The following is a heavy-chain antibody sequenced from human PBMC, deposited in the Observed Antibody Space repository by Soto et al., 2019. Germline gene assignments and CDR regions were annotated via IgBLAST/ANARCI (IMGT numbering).Heavy chain of an antibody. J-gene: IGHJ4*01. CDR2: INAGNGNT. V-gene: IGHV1-3*01. CDR3: ARNLMDYDILIGYYMAYYFDY. CDR1: GYTFTSYA. Sequence: ASVKVSCKASGYTFTSYAMHWVRQAPGQRLEWMGWINAGNGNTKYSQKFQGRLTITRDTSASTAYMELSSLRSEDTAVYYCARNLMDYDILIGYYMAYYFDYWGQGTLVTVSS. D-gene: IGHD3-9*01.